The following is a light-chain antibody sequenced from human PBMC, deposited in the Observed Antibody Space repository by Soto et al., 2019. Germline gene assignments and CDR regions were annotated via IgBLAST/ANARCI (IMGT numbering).Light chain of an antibody. CDR1: QSVSSNY. CDR2: GAS. CDR3: QQYGTSPRT. J-gene: IGKJ1*01. V-gene: IGKV3-20*01. Sequence: EIVLTQSPGTLSFSPGERATLSCRASQSVSSNYLAWYQQKPGQAPRLLIYGASSGATGVPDRFSGSGSGTDFTLTISRLEPEDFAVYYCQQYGTSPRTFGQGTKVEI.